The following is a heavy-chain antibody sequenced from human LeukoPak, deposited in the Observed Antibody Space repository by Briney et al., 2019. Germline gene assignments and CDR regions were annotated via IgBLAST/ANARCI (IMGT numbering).Heavy chain of an antibody. D-gene: IGHD5-12*01. CDR2: ISSSSSYT. CDR1: GFTLSDYY. V-gene: IGHV3-11*06. CDR3: ARAHSGYDPSDY. Sequence: GGSLRLSCAASGFTLSDYYMRWIRQAPGKGLEGVSYISSSSSYTNYADSVKGRFTISRDNAKNSLYLQMNSLRAEDTAVYYCARAHSGYDPSDYWGQGTLVTVSS. J-gene: IGHJ4*02.